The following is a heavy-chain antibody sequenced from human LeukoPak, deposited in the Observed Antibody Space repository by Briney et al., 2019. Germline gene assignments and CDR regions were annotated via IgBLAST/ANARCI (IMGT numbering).Heavy chain of an antibody. CDR1: GFTFSRYW. CDR2: IKQDGSEK. CDR3: VRGHWLDSFDY. J-gene: IGHJ4*02. V-gene: IGHV3-7*01. Sequence: GGSLRLSCASSGFTFSRYWMSWVRQAPGKGLEWVANIKQDGSEKYYVDSVKDRFTISRDNANNSLYLQMNSLRAEDTAVYYCVRGHWLDSFDYWGQGTLVTVSS. D-gene: IGHD6-19*01.